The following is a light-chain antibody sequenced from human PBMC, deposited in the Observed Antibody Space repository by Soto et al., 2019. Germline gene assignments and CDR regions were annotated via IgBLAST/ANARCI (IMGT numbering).Light chain of an antibody. Sequence: DIQLIQSPPTLSASVGDRVTITCRASQSIRYYLAWYQQMPGKAPKLLIYGASSLQSGVPSRFSGSGSGTEFTLTISSLQTDDFATYFCQHHNSYSQTFGQGTKVDIK. CDR2: GAS. J-gene: IGKJ1*01. CDR3: QHHNSYSQT. V-gene: IGKV1-5*01. CDR1: QSIRYY.